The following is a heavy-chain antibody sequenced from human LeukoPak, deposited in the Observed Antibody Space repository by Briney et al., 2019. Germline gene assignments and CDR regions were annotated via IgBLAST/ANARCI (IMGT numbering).Heavy chain of an antibody. CDR1: GFTFSNYA. CDR2: ITDSGYST. V-gene: IGHV3-23*01. J-gene: IGHJ4*02. CDR3: ARGAYDSSGYYPQDY. D-gene: IGHD3-22*01. Sequence: PGGSLRLSCAASGFTFSNYAMSWVRQAPGKGLEWVSAITDSGYSTYYADSVKGRFAISRDNSKSTLYLQMNSLRAEDTAVYYCARGAYDSSGYYPQDYWGQGTLVTVSS.